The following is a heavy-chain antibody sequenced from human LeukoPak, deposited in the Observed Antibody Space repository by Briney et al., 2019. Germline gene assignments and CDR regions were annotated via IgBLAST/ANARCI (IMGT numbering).Heavy chain of an antibody. Sequence: PGGSLRLSCTASGFTFGDYAMSWFRQAPGKGLEWVGFIRSKAYGGTTEYAASVKGRFTISRDDSKSIAYLQMNSLKTEDTAVYYCTSRYGSGVGVVYYYYYGMDVWGQGTTVTVSS. CDR3: TSRYGSGVGVVYYYYYGMDV. CDR1: GFTFGDYA. CDR2: IRSKAYGGTT. V-gene: IGHV3-49*03. D-gene: IGHD3-10*01. J-gene: IGHJ6*02.